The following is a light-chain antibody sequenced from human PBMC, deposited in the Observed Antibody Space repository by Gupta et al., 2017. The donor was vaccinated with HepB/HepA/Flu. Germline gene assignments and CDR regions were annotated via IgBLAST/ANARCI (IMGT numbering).Light chain of an antibody. CDR3: QQDNSYPLT. CDR1: QDISNY. V-gene: IGKV1-16*01. CDR2: AAS. J-gene: IGKJ4*01. Sequence: DIQTSQSPPSLSASVGDRVTITGRASQDISNYLDCFQQKPGTAPKSLIYAASRSQSGVPSRFSGSASGTDFTLTISILHPEDFATYYCQQDNSYPLTFGAGTKVEIK.